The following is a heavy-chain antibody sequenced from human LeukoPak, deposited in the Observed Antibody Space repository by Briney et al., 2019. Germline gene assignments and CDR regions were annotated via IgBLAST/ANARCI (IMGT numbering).Heavy chain of an antibody. CDR1: GYTFTSYG. D-gene: IGHD3-10*01. J-gene: IGHJ4*02. Sequence: ASVKVSCKASGYTFTSYGINWVRQAPGQGLEWMGWISAYNGNTNYAQKLQGRVTMTTDISTSTAYMELRSLRSDDTAVYYCARGMGLLWFGELLPDYWGQGTLVTVSS. CDR2: ISAYNGNT. CDR3: ARGMGLLWFGELLPDY. V-gene: IGHV1-18*01.